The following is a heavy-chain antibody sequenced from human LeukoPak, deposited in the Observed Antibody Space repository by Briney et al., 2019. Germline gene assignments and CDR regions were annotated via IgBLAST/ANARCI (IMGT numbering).Heavy chain of an antibody. CDR1: GGSISSSSFY. J-gene: IGHJ4*02. D-gene: IGHD4-17*01. CDR3: ARVPTVTFFDY. V-gene: IGHV4-39*01. Sequence: SETLSLTCTVSGGSISSSSFYWGWIRQPPGKGLEWIGSIYYSRSTYSNTSLKSRVTISVDTPKNQFSLKLSSVTTADTAVYYCARVPTVTFFDYWGQGTLVTVSS. CDR2: IYYSRST.